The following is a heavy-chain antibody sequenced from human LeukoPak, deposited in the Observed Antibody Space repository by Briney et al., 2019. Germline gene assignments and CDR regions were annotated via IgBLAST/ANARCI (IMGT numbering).Heavy chain of an antibody. CDR1: GYSISSGYY. CDR3: AKAGVRYFDSSGLYAFDF. J-gene: IGHJ3*01. CDR2: IYHSGST. D-gene: IGHD3-22*01. Sequence: SETLSLTCAVSGYSISSGYYWGWIRQPPGKGLEWIGSIYHSGSTYYNPSLKSRVTISVDTSKNQFSLKLSSVTAADTAVYYCAKAGVRYFDSSGLYAFDFWGQGTTVTVSS. V-gene: IGHV4-38-2*01.